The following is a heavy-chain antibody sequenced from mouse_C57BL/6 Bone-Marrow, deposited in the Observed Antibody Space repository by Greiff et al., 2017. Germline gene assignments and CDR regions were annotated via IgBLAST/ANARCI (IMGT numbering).Heavy chain of an antibody. D-gene: IGHD1-1*01. V-gene: IGHV1-7*01. CDR1: GYTFTSYW. CDR3: ARSRSVVRYYFDY. CDR2: INPSSGYT. J-gene: IGHJ2*01. Sequence: VQLQQSGAELAKPGASVKLSCKASGYTFTSYWMHWVKQRPGQGLEWIGYINPSSGYTKYNQKFKDKATLTADKSSSTAYMQLSSLTYEDSAVYYYARSRSVVRYYFDYWGQGTTLTVSS.